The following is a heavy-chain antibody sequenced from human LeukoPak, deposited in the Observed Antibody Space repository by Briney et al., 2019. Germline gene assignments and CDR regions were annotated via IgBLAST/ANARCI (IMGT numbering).Heavy chain of an antibody. CDR3: ARDWDYYDSSGPDY. CDR1: GFTFSSYA. J-gene: IGHJ4*02. Sequence: GGSLRLSCAASGFTFSSYAMHWVRQAPGKGLEWVAVISYDGSNKYYADSVKGRFTISRDNSENTLYLQVNSLRAEDTAVYYCARDWDYYDSSGPDYWGQGTLVTVSS. D-gene: IGHD3-22*01. V-gene: IGHV3-30-3*01. CDR2: ISYDGSNK.